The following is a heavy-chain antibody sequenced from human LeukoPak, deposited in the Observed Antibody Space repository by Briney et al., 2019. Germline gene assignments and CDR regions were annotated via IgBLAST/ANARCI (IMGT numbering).Heavy chain of an antibody. CDR2: ISYDGSNK. CDR1: GFTFSSYA. CDR3: ARDQDYSSVSGAVDY. D-gene: IGHD6-19*01. V-gene: IGHV3-30-3*01. J-gene: IGHJ4*02. Sequence: GGSLRLSCAASGFTFSSYAMHWVRQAPGKGLEWVAVISYDGSNKYYADSVKGRLTISRDNSKNTLYLQMNSLRAEDTAVYYCARDQDYSSVSGAVDYWGQGTLVTVSS.